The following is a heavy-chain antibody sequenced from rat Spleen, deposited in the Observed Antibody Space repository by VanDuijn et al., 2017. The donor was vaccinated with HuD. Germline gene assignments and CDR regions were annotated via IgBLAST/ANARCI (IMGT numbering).Heavy chain of an antibody. CDR2: MWSGGST. CDR1: GFSLTSYN. J-gene: IGHJ2*01. D-gene: IGHD4-3*01. V-gene: IGHV2-45*01. CDR3: ARDKFGVFDY. Sequence: QVQLMESGPGLVQPSETLSLTCPVSGFSLTSYNVHWVRQPPGKGLEWMGVMWSGGSTDYNSALKSRLSISRDTSKNQVFLKMNSLQSEDTTTYYCARDKFGVFDYWGQGVMVTVSS.